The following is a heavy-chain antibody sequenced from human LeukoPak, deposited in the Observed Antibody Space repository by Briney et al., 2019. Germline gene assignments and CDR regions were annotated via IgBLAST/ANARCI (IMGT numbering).Heavy chain of an antibody. CDR3: VGGYGWLPDY. J-gene: IGHJ4*02. D-gene: IGHD6-19*01. CDR1: GSTLSELW. CDR2: IKQDGREK. Sequence: PGGSLRLSCAVSGSTLSELWMNWVRQAPGKGLEWVANIKQDGREKNYVDSVKGRFTISRDSAKNSAYLQMNNLRVDDTAVYYCVGGYGWLPDYWGQGTLVTVSS. V-gene: IGHV3-7*04.